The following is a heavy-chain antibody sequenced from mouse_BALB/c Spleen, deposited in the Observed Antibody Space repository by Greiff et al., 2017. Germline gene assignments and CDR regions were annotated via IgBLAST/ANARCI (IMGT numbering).Heavy chain of an antibody. V-gene: IGHV3-6*02. D-gene: IGHD2-1*01. CDR3: AREGGYGNYLDY. J-gene: IGHJ2*01. Sequence: EVKLMESGPGLVKPSQSLSLTCSVTGYSITSGYYWNWIRQFPGNKLEWMGYISYDGSNNYNPSLKNRISITRDTSKNQFFLKLNSVTTEDTATYYCAREGGYGNYLDYWGQGTTLTVSS. CDR1: GYSITSGYY. CDR2: ISYDGSN.